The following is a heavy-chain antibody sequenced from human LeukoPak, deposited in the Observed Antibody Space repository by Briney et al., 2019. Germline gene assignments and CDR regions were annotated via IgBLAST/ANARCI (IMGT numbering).Heavy chain of an antibody. D-gene: IGHD2-2*01. CDR1: GFSFSNYG. V-gene: IGHV3-23*01. Sequence: GGSLRLSCAAFGFSFSNYGMNWVRQAPGKGLEWVSGITGSGDRTYYADSVKGRFTISRDNSKNTLYLQMNSLRAEDTAVYYCARVMGRYCSSNSCYVDYWGQGTLVTVSS. CDR3: ARVMGRYCSSNSCYVDY. CDR2: ITGSGDRT. J-gene: IGHJ4*02.